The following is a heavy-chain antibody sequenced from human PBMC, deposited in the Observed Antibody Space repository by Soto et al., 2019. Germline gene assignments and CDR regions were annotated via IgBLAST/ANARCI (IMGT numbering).Heavy chain of an antibody. CDR3: ARAYEGDYFDY. CDR2: ISYDGSNK. D-gene: IGHD3-16*01. Sequence: QVQLVESGGGVVQPGRSLRLSCAASRFTFSSYAMQWVRQAPGKGLEWVAVISYDGSNKYYADSVKGRFTISRDNSKNTLYLQMNSLRAEDTAVYYCARAYEGDYFDYWGQGTLVTVSS. CDR1: RFTFSSYA. V-gene: IGHV3-30-3*01. J-gene: IGHJ4*02.